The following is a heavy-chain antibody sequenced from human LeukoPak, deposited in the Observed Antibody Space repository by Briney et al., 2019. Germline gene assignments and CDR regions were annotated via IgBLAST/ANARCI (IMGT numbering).Heavy chain of an antibody. J-gene: IGHJ4*02. CDR3: AREATWGEWYFDH. V-gene: IGHV3-30*03. CDR1: GITFSRHG. CDR2: IADDGGVK. D-gene: IGHD3-3*01. Sequence: GRSLRLSCVASGITFSRHGMDWVRQAPGKGLEWVAVIADDGGVKQYADSVKGRFTDSRDNSKSTLYLQMNGLSVEDTAIYYCAREATWGEWYFDHWGQGTPVTVSS.